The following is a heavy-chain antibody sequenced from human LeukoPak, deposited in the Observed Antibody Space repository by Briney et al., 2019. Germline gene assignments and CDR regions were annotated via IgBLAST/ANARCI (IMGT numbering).Heavy chain of an antibody. V-gene: IGHV4-39*07. D-gene: IGHD3-10*01. J-gene: IGHJ4*02. CDR3: ARGFRGPNFDY. Sequence: SETLSLTCTVSGGSISSSSYYWGWIRQPPGKGLEWIGSIYYSGSTYYNPSLKSRVTISVDTSKNQFYLKLNSVTAADTAVYYCARGFRGPNFDYWGQGTLVTVSS. CDR2: IYYSGST. CDR1: GGSISSSSYY.